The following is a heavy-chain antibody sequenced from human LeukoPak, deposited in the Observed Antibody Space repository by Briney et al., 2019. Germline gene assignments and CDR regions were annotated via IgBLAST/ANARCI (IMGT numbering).Heavy chain of an antibody. CDR1: GGSISNTSYY. CDR2: IYYSGST. V-gene: IGHV4-39*07. Sequence: SETLSLTCTVSGGSISNTSYYWGWIRQPPGKGLEWIGSIYYSGSTYYNPSLKSRVTISVDTSKNQFSLKLSSVTAADTAVYYCAKGEEDGWHDAFDIWGQGTMVTVSS. D-gene: IGHD6-19*01. CDR3: AKGEEDGWHDAFDI. J-gene: IGHJ3*02.